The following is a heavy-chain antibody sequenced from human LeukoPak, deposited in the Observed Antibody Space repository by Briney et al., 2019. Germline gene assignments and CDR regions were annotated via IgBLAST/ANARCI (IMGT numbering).Heavy chain of an antibody. J-gene: IGHJ3*02. CDR2: FDPEDGET. CDR1: GHTLSELA. CDR3: AYRPPGDESFDI. V-gene: IGHV1-24*01. Sequence: ASVKVSCKVSGHTLSELAMHWVRQAPGKGLEWMGGFDPEDGETIYAQKFQGRVTMTEDTSTDTAYMELSSLRSEDTAVYYCAYRPPGDESFDIWGQGTMVTVSS. D-gene: IGHD3-16*01.